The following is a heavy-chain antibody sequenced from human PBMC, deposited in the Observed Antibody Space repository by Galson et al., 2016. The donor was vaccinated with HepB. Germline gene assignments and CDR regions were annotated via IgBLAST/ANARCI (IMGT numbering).Heavy chain of an antibody. CDR3: ARGFRLGDLSSPRERDAFDI. Sequence: SLRLSCAASGFTFSSYAMVWVRQAPGKGLVWVSRINGDGSSTSYADYVKGRFTISRDNAKNTLYLQMNSLRAEDTAVYYCARGFRLGDLSSPRERDAFDIWGQGTMVTVSS. V-gene: IGHV3-74*01. D-gene: IGHD3-16*02. J-gene: IGHJ3*02. CDR2: INGDGSST. CDR1: GFTFSSYA.